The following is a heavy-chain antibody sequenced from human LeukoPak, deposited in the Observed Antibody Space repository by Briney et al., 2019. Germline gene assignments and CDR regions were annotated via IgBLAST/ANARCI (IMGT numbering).Heavy chain of an antibody. Sequence: PGGSLRLSCAASGFTFSTFAMIWVRQPPGKGLEWVSSIFPSGGEIHYADSVKGRFTISRDNAKNSLYLQMNSLRAEDTAVYYCARDLGGYSGPIWFDPWGQGTLVTVSS. CDR1: GFTFSTFA. CDR3: ARDLGGYSGPIWFDP. V-gene: IGHV3-21*01. D-gene: IGHD5-12*01. J-gene: IGHJ5*02. CDR2: IFPSGGEI.